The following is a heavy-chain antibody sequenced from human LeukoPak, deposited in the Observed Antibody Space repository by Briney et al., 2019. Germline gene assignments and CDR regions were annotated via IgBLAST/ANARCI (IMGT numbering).Heavy chain of an antibody. CDR3: AREGEDYYDSSGYYFDH. Sequence: GGSLRLSCAASGFTVSSNYMGWVRQAPGKGLEWVSVIYSGGSTYYADSVKGRFTISRDNSKNTLYLQMNSLRAEDTAVYYCAREGEDYYDSSGYYFDHWGQGTLVTVSS. CDR1: GFTVSSNY. D-gene: IGHD3-22*01. CDR2: IYSGGST. J-gene: IGHJ4*02. V-gene: IGHV3-53*01.